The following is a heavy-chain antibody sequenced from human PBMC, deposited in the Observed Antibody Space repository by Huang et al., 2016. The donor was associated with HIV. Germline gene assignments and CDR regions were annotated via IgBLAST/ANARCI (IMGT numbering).Heavy chain of an antibody. CDR3: VRPAAPTRYYYYEYMDV. CDR2: INANPGDP. V-gene: IGHV7-4-1*02. CDR1: GYTFSNYA. Sequence: QVQLVQSGSEVKKPGASVKVSCKASGYTFSNYALNWVRQAPGQGIEWMGWINANPGDPTFALAFTGRFVFSLDTSVSTAYLQINGLKAEDTAVYYCVRPAAPTRYYYYEYMDVWGQGTTVTVS. D-gene: IGHD6-13*01. J-gene: IGHJ6*03.